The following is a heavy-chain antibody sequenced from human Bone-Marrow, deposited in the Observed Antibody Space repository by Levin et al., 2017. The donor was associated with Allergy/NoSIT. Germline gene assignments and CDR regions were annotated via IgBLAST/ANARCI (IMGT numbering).Heavy chain of an antibody. CDR3: ARGDGYGLHN. CDR1: GFTFSSYS. Sequence: GGSLRLSCAGSGFTFSSYSIHWVRQGLGKGLVWVSRIWPDGRDTTYADSVRGRFTISRDNAKNTVYLQLNSLRAEDTAVYHCARGDGYGLHNWGQGTLVTVSS. D-gene: IGHD5-24*01. V-gene: IGHV3-74*03. J-gene: IGHJ4*02. CDR2: IWPDGRDT.